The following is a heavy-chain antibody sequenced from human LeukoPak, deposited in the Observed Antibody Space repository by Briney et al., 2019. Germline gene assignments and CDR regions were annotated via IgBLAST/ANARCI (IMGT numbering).Heavy chain of an antibody. D-gene: IGHD3-3*01. Sequence: PSETLSLTCAVYGGSFSGYYWSWIRQPPGKGLEWIGEINHSGSTNYNPSLKSRVTISVDTSKNQFSLKLSSVTAADTAVYYCARLLDLVRPDYWGQGTLVTVSS. J-gene: IGHJ4*02. CDR1: GGSFSGYY. V-gene: IGHV4-34*01. CDR2: INHSGST. CDR3: ARLLDLVRPDY.